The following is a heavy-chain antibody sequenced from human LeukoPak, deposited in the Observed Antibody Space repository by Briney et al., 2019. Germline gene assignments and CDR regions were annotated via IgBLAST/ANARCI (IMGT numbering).Heavy chain of an antibody. V-gene: IGHV4-39*07. CDR3: ARPPLEGYIDAFDI. D-gene: IGHD5-18*01. CDR1: GGSISSSSYY. Sequence: SETLSLTCTVSGGSISSSSYYWGWIRQPPGKGLEWIGSIYYSGSPYYNPSLKSRVTISVDKSKNQFSLKLSSVTAADTAVYYCARPPLEGYIDAFDIWGQGTMVTVSS. CDR2: IYYSGSP. J-gene: IGHJ3*02.